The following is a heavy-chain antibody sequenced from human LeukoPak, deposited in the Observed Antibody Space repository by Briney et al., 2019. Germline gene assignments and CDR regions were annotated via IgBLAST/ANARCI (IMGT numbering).Heavy chain of an antibody. D-gene: IGHD2/OR15-2a*01. CDR3: ARGGSLYDASYYYYLDV. CDR1: GFTFRNYD. V-gene: IGHV3-13*01. J-gene: IGHJ6*03. CDR2: IDTAGDR. Sequence: PGGSLRLSSAASGFTFRNYDMHWVRQASGKGLEWVSVIDTAGDRNYPVSVKGRFTISRENAKSSLYLQMNNLRAGDTAVYYCARGGSLYDASYYYYLDVWGKGTRVTVSS.